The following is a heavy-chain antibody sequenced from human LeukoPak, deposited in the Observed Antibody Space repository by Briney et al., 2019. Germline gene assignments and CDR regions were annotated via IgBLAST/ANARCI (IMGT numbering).Heavy chain of an antibody. CDR1: GFTFSDYY. CDR3: ARPLRESGYFYFDY. J-gene: IGHJ4*02. Sequence: GGSLRLSCAASGFTFSDYYMSWIRQAPGKGLEWVSYISSSVSTIYYADSVKGRFTISRDNAKNSLYLQMNSLGAEDTAIYYCARPLRESGYFYFDYWGQGTLVTVSS. CDR2: ISSSVSTI. D-gene: IGHD3-3*01. V-gene: IGHV3-11*04.